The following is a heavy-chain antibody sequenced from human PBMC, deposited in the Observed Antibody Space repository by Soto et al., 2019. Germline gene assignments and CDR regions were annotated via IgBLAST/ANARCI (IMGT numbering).Heavy chain of an antibody. V-gene: IGHV4-31*03. CDR3: ASTDNYYDSSGSYYGMDV. Sequence: QVQLQESGPGLVKPSQTLSLTCTVSGGSISSGGYYWSWIRQHPGKGLEGIGYIYYSGSTYYNPSLKSRVTISVDTSKNQFSLKLSSVTAADTAVYYCASTDNYYDSSGSYYGMDVWGQGTTVTVSS. CDR1: GGSISSGGYY. J-gene: IGHJ6*02. CDR2: IYYSGST. D-gene: IGHD3-22*01.